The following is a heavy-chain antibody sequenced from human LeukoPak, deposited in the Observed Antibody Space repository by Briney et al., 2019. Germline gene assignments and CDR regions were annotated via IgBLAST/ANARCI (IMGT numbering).Heavy chain of an antibody. V-gene: IGHV1-69*13. CDR3: ARDRAARNGMDV. D-gene: IGHD6-6*01. CDR2: IIPIFGTA. Sequence: SVKVSCTASGGTFSSYAISWVRQAPGQGLEWMGGIIPIFGTANYAQKFQGRVTITADESTSTAYMELSSLRSEDTAVYYCARDRAARNGMDVWGQGTTVTVSS. CDR1: GGTFSSYA. J-gene: IGHJ6*02.